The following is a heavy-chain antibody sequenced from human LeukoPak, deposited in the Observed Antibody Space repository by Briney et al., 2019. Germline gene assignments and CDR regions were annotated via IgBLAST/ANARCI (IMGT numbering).Heavy chain of an antibody. CDR2: ISYDGSTK. CDR1: GFTFSSYG. Sequence: AGTLRLSCAASGFTFSSYGMHWIRQAPGKGLEWVADISYDGSTKYYADPVKGRFTISRANSKNTLYLQMISLRAEDTAVYYCAKDLWCDDSSGYFDYWGQGTLVSVSS. CDR3: AKDLWCDDSSGYFDY. D-gene: IGHD3-22*01. J-gene: IGHJ4*02. V-gene: IGHV3-30*18.